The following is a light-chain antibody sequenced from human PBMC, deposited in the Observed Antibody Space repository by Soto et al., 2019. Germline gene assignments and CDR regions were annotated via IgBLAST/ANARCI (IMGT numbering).Light chain of an antibody. CDR3: HHYATSSRT. CDR2: DAS. J-gene: IGKJ1*01. V-gene: IGKV3-20*01. Sequence: VLTQSPGTLSLSPGERATLSCSASQTVRNNYLAWYQQKPGQAPRLLIYDASSRATGIPNRFSGSGSGTDFTLSISGLEPEDFAVYYCHHYATSSRTFGQGPKVDIK. CDR1: QTVRNNY.